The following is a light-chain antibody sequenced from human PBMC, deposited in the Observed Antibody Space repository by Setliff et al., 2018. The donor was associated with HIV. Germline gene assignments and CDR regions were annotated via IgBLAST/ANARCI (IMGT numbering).Light chain of an antibody. CDR2: DVI. J-gene: IGLJ1*01. Sequence: QSALTQPASVSGSPGQSVTISCTGTSSDVGAYNFVSWYQQHPGRAPKLMIYDVINRNSGVSIRFSGSKSGNAASLTISGLQAEDEADYYCSSYTTSRQFVFGSGTKFTV. CDR3: SSYTTSRQFV. V-gene: IGLV2-14*03. CDR1: SSDVGAYNF.